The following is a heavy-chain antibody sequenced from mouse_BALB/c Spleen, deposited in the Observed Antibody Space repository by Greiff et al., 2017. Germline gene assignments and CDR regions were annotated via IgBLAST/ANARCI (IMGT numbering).Heavy chain of an antibody. J-gene: IGHJ4*01. D-gene: IGHD2-14*01. CDR3: AAYYRYDLDY. Sequence: VQLQQSGAELVKPGASVKLSCTASGFNITDTYMHWVKQRPEQGLEWIGRIDPANGNTKYDPKFQGKATITADTSSNTAYLQLSSVTSEDTAVYYCAAYYRYDLDYWGQGTSVTVSS. CDR1: GFNITDTY. CDR2: IDPANGNT. V-gene: IGHV14-3*02.